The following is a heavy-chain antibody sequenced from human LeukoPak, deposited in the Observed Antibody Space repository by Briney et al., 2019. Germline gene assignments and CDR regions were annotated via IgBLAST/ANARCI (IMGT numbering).Heavy chain of an antibody. CDR1: GGSFSGYY. CDR3: AKYSHDSSGSYDY. J-gene: IGHJ4*02. V-gene: IGHV4-34*01. Sequence: PSETLSLTCAVYGGSFSGYYWSWIRQPPGKGLEWIGEINHSGSTNYNPSLKSRVTISVDTSRNQFSLKLSSVTAADTAVYYCAKYSHDSSGSYDYWGQGTLVTVSS. D-gene: IGHD3-22*01. CDR2: INHSGST.